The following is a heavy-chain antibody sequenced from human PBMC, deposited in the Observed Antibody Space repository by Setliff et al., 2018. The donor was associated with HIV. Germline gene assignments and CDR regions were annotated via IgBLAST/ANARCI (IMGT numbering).Heavy chain of an antibody. CDR2: IYPGDSDA. J-gene: IGHJ1*01. V-gene: IGHV5-51*01. CDR1: GYTFTNYW. Sequence: GESLKISCKGSGYTFTNYWIGWVRQMPGKGLEWMGIIYPGDSDARYSPSFQGQVTISADKSISTAYLQWTSLKASDTATYYCARMGGRVDMTTATTFGYFQDWGQGTLVTV. D-gene: IGHD4-17*01. CDR3: ARMGGRVDMTTATTFGYFQD.